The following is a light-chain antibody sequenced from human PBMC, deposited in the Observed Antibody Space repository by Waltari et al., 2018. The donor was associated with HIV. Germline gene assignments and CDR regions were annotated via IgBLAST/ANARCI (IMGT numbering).Light chain of an antibody. J-gene: IGKJ1*01. CDR1: RDIDTQ. V-gene: IGKV1-8*01. CDR3: QQYHNSPQT. CDR2: GAS. Sequence: TRMTQSPPSVSSATGDTVTITCRASRDIDTQLDWYQSKPESAPHLLIYGASTLQNGAPGRFNGSGSWTSCSLTVTCLQSEDFATYFCQQYHNSPQTFGQGTTV.